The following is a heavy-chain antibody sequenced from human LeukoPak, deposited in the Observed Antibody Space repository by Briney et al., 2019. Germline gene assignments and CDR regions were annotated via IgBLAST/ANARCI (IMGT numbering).Heavy chain of an antibody. CDR1: GFTFSSYS. Sequence: PGGSLRLSCAASGFTFSSYSMNWVRQAPGKGLEWVSSISSSSSYIYYADSVKGRFTISRDNAKNSLYLQMNSLRAEDTAVYYCAREGGYSGYDYSPTVGDAFDIWGQGTMVTVSS. V-gene: IGHV3-21*01. CDR2: ISSSSSYI. CDR3: AREGGYSGYDYSPTVGDAFDI. J-gene: IGHJ3*02. D-gene: IGHD5-12*01.